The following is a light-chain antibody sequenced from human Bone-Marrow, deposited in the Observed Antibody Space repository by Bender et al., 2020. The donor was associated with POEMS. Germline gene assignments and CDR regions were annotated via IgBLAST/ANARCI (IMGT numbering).Light chain of an antibody. V-gene: IGLV2-14*01. J-gene: IGLJ1*01. CDR3: MSYTSGSAHYV. CDR2: EVS. Sequence: QSGMTQPASVSGSPRQSVTISCTGTSSDVGAYDYVSWYQQHPGKAPKFMIYEVSKRLSGVPDRFSGYKSGNTASLTVSGLQAEDEADYHCMSYTSGSAHYVFGSGTKVTGL. CDR1: SSDVGAYDY.